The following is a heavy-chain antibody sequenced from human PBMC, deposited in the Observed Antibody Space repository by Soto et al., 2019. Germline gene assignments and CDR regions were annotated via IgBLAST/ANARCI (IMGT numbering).Heavy chain of an antibody. CDR3: ARTWSGYYYFDS. V-gene: IGHV3-30*03. CDR1: GFTFGSYG. CDR2: ISYDGNNR. Sequence: PGGSLRLSCAASGFTFGSYGMHWVRQAPGKGLEWVAVISYDGNNRYYGDSVKGRFTISRDNSKNTVYLQMNSLRVEDTAVYYCARTWSGYYYFDSWGQGTLVTVYS. D-gene: IGHD3-3*01. J-gene: IGHJ4*02.